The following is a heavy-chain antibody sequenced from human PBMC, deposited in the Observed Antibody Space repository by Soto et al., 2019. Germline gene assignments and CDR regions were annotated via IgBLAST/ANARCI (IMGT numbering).Heavy chain of an antibody. CDR2: ISYDGSNK. Sequence: GGSLRLSCAASGFTFSSYAMHWVRQAPGKGLEWVAVISYDGSNKYYADSVKGRFTISRDNSKNTLYLQMNSLRAEDTAVYYCAKDQYSSSWPLGFDYWGQGTLVTVSS. CDR1: GFTFSSYA. D-gene: IGHD6-13*01. V-gene: IGHV3-30-3*01. J-gene: IGHJ4*02. CDR3: AKDQYSSSWPLGFDY.